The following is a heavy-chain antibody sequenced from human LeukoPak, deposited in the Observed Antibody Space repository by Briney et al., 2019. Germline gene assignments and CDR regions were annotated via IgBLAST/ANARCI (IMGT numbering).Heavy chain of an antibody. CDR3: AMATVTTREGYFDY. J-gene: IGHJ4*02. V-gene: IGHV3-21*01. CDR2: ISSSSSYI. CDR1: GFTFSSYS. Sequence: NPGGSLRLSWAASGFTFSSYSMNWVRQAPGKGLEWVSSISSSSSYIYYADSVKGRFTISRDNAKNSLYLQMNSLRAEDTAVYYCAMATVTTREGYFDYWGQGTLVTVSS. D-gene: IGHD4-11*01.